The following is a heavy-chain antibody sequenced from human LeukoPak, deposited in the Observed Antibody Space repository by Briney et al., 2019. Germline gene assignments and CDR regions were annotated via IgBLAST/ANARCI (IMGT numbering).Heavy chain of an antibody. J-gene: IGHJ4*02. CDR1: GFTFSSYS. CDR3: ARVSESYHDY. CDR2: ITRSSNYI. V-gene: IGHV3-21*01. Sequence: GGSLRLSCVASGFTFSSYSMNWVRQAPGKGLEWVSSITRSSNYIYYADSVKGRFTISRDNAKNSLYLQMNSLRADDTAVYYCARVSESYHDYWGQGTLVTVSS. D-gene: IGHD1-26*01.